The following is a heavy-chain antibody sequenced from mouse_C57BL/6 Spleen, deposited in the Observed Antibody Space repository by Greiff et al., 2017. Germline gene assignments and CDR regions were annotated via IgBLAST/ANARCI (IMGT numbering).Heavy chain of an antibody. CDR3: ARSPAYYSNYWYFDV. CDR1: GYTFTSYW. Sequence: QVQLQQSGAELVKPGASVKLSCKASGYTFTSYWMHWVKQRPGRGLEWIGRIDPNSGGTKYNEKFKSKATLTVDKPSSTADMQLSSLTSEDSAVFYCARSPAYYSNYWYFDVWGTGTTVTVSA. CDR2: IDPNSGGT. V-gene: IGHV1-72*01. D-gene: IGHD2-5*01. J-gene: IGHJ1*03.